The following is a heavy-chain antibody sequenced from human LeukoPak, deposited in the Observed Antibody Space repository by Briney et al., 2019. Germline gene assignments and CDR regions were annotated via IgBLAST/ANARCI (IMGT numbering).Heavy chain of an antibody. Sequence: GESLKISCKGSGYSFTSYWIGWVRQMPGKGLEWMGIIYPGDSDTRYSPSFQGQVTISADKSISTAYLQWSSLKASDTAMYYCARPAKGYCSSTSCYEGSYFDYWGQGTLVTVSS. CDR1: GYSFTSYW. CDR2: IYPGDSDT. D-gene: IGHD2-2*01. V-gene: IGHV5-51*01. J-gene: IGHJ4*02. CDR3: ARPAKGYCSSTSCYEGSYFDY.